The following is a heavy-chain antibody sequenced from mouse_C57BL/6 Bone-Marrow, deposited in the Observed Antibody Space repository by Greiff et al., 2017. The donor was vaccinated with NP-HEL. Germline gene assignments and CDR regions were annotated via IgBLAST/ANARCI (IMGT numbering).Heavy chain of an antibody. D-gene: IGHD2-2*01. CDR1: GYTFTSYG. V-gene: IGHV1-81*01. Sequence: QVQLKESGAELARPGASVKLSCKASGYTFTSYGISWVKQRPGQGLEWIGEIYPRSGNTYYNEKFKRKATLTADKSSSTAYMELRSLTSEDSAVYFCARERGYAWFAYWGQGTLVTVSA. J-gene: IGHJ3*01. CDR3: ARERGYAWFAY. CDR2: IYPRSGNT.